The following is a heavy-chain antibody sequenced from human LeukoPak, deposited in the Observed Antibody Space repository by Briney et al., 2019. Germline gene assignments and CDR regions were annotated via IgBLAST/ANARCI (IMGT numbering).Heavy chain of an antibody. D-gene: IGHD2-2*01. Sequence: ASVKVSCKASGDTFTDYYMHWLRQAPGQGLEWMGWISLSSGGTYYTQKFQDRVTMTRDTSLSTAYMELSRLRSDDTAVYYCARVVVVVPGTQIWFDPWGQGTLVTVSS. V-gene: IGHV1-2*02. CDR2: ISLSSGGT. J-gene: IGHJ5*02. CDR3: ARVVVVVPGTQIWFDP. CDR1: GDTFTDYY.